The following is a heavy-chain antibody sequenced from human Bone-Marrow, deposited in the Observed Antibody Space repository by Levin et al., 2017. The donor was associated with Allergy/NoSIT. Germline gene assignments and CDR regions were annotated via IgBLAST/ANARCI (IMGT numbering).Heavy chain of an antibody. J-gene: IGHJ6*02. CDR1: GFVFDTYG. CDR3: AGDLTMYGEVTYGMDV. CDR2: ISYDGKTK. V-gene: IGHV3-30*03. D-gene: IGHD3-3*01. Sequence: AGGSLRLSCGGSGFVFDTYGIHWVRQAPGKGLEWVAVISYDGKTKYYADSVNGRFTISRDDSKNTAYLQMNSLRPDDTAVYHCAGDLTMYGEVTYGMDVWGQGTTVTVSS.